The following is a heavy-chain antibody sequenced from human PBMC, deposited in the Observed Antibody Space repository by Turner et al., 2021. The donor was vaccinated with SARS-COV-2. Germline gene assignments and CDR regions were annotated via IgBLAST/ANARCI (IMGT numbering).Heavy chain of an antibody. J-gene: IGHJ4*02. CDR3: ARGGGYSYGALDY. CDR2: INHSGST. CDR1: RGSSSGYY. Sequence: QVQLQQWGAGLFKPSETLSLTCAVDRGSSSGYYWSWIRQPPGKGLQWIGEINHSGSTNYNPSLKSRVTISVDTSRNQFSLELSSVTAADTAVYYCARGGGYSYGALDYWGQGTLVTVSS. D-gene: IGHD5-18*01. V-gene: IGHV4-34*01.